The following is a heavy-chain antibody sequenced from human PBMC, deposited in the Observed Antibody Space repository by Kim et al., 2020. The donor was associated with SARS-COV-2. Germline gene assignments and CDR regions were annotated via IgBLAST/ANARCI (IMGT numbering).Heavy chain of an antibody. CDR2: ISSSSSYI. CDR1: GFTFSSYS. CDR3: ARPGITVTTDDYFDY. V-gene: IGHV3-21*01. D-gene: IGHD1-20*01. Sequence: GGSLRLSCAASGFTFSSYSMNWVRQAPGKGLEWVSSISSSSSYIYYADSVKGRFTISRDNAKNSLYLQMNSLRAEDTAVYYCARPGITVTTDDYFDYWGQGTLVTVSS. J-gene: IGHJ4*02.